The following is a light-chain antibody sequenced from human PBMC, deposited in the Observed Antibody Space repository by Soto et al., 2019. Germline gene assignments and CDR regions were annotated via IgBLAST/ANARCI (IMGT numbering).Light chain of an antibody. Sequence: EIVMTQSPATLSVSPGERATLSCRASQSVSSNLAWYQQKPGQAPRLLIYGASTRATGIPARFSGSGSGTEFPLTISSLQSEDFAVYYCQQYNTCPLPLGAGPNVDIK. J-gene: IGKJ3*01. V-gene: IGKV3-15*01. CDR1: QSVSSN. CDR3: QQYNTCPLP. CDR2: GAS.